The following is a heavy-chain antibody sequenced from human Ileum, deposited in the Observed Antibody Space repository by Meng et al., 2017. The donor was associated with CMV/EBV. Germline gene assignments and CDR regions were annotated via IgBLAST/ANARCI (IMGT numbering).Heavy chain of an antibody. CDR3: ARDKSDLGREGFDY. V-gene: IGHV1-18*01. D-gene: IGHD3-10*01. CDR1: GDTFNNSG. CDR2: IRGYTGNT. Sequence: QVQHGQYGAGVKKTADSVKCSCRGSGDTFNNSGGTWVRQDTEQGLECMGWIRGYTGNTQYSEKLQGRVTMTADTSTAKAYMELTSLRSDATDVYYCARDKSDLGREGFDYWGQGTLVTASS. J-gene: IGHJ4*02.